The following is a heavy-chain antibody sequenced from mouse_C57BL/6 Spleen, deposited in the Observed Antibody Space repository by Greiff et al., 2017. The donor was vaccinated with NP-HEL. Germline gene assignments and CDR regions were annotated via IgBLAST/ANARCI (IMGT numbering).Heavy chain of an antibody. D-gene: IGHD1-1*01. V-gene: IGHV5-6*01. CDR1: GFTFSSYG. J-gene: IGHJ2*01. Sequence: EVKLMESGGDLVKPGGSLKLSCAASGFTFSSYGMSWVRQTPDKRLEWVATISSGGSYTYYPDSVKGRFTISRDNAKNTLYLQMSSLKSEDTAMYYCARTYYYGSSPLDYWGQGTTLTVSS. CDR3: ARTYYYGSSPLDY. CDR2: ISSGGSYT.